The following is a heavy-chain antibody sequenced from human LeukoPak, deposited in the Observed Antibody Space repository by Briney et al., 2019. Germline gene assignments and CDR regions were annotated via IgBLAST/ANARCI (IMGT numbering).Heavy chain of an antibody. J-gene: IGHJ4*02. Sequence: ASVKVSCKASGYTFTGYYMHWVRQAPGQGLEWMGRINPNSGGTNYAQKFQGRVTMTRDTSISTAYMELSRLRSDDTAVYYRYYYDSSGYYLDDYWGQGTLVTVSS. V-gene: IGHV1-2*06. CDR2: INPNSGGT. CDR1: GYTFTGYY. CDR3: YYYDSSGYYLDDY. D-gene: IGHD3-22*01.